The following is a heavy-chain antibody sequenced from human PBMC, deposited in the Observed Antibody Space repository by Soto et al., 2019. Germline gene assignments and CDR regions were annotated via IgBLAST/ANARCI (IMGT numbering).Heavy chain of an antibody. V-gene: IGHV3-23*01. D-gene: IGHD3-22*01. CDR3: AKDTMIAARGFRFDP. CDR2: ISGSGGST. Sequence: GGSLRLSCAASGFTFSSYAMSWVRQAPGKGLEWVSAISGSGGSTYYADSVKGRFPISRDNSKNTLYLQMNSLRAEDTAVYYCAKDTMIAARGFRFDPWGQGTLVTVSS. J-gene: IGHJ5*02. CDR1: GFTFSSYA.